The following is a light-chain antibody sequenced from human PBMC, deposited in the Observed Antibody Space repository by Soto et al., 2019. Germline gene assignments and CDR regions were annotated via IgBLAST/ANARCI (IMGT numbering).Light chain of an antibody. Sequence: DIVMTQTPLSLRVTLGQPASISCSSSQSPVDGDGITSLSWLHQRPGQPPRLLIYKVSNRFSGVPDRFSGSGAGTDFTLKINTVEAEDVGVYYCMQDALYSTSGHGTKVAI. V-gene: IGKV2-24*01. CDR3: MQDALYST. CDR1: QSPVDGDGITS. J-gene: IGKJ1*01. CDR2: KVS.